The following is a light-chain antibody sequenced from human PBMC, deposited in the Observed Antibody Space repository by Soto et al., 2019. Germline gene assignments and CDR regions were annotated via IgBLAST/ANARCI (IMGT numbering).Light chain of an antibody. V-gene: IGKV2-28*01. J-gene: IGKJ1*01. CDR3: MQAIQTPWT. Sequence: DIVMTQSPLSLPVTPGEPASISCRSSQSLLHSNGYNYLDWYLQKPGQSPQLLIYLGSDRASGVPDRFSGSGSGTDFTLKISRVEAADVGVYYCMQAIQTPWTFGQGTKVEIK. CDR1: QSLLHSNGYNY. CDR2: LGS.